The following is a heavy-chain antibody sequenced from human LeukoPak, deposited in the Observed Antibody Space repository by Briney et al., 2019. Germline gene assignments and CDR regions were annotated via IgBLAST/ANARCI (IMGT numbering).Heavy chain of an antibody. CDR3: ARQGDVLRYFDWSRPNWFDP. D-gene: IGHD3-9*01. CDR1: GGSISDHY. Sequence: PSETLSLTCTVSGGSISDHYWSWIRQPPGKGLEWIGYIYYSGSTNYNPSLKSRVTISIDTSKNQFSLKLSSVTAADTAVYYCARQGDVLRYFDWSRPNWFDPWGQGTLVTVSS. J-gene: IGHJ5*02. V-gene: IGHV4-59*08. CDR2: IYYSGST.